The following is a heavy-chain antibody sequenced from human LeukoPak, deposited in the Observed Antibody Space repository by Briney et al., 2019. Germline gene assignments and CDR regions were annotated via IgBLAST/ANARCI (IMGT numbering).Heavy chain of an antibody. CDR1: GGTFSSYA. V-gene: IGHV1-69*04. Sequence: ASVKVSCKASGGTFSSYAISWVRQVSGQGLEWMGRIIPILGIANYAQKFQGRVTITADKSTSTAYMELSSLRSEDTAVYYCARDSVSGYYYYGMDVWGQGTTVTVSS. J-gene: IGHJ6*02. CDR3: ARDSVSGYYYYGMDV. CDR2: IIPILGIA. D-gene: IGHD1-14*01.